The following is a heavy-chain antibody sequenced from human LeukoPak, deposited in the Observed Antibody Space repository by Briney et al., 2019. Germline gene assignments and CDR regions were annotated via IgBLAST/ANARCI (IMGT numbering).Heavy chain of an antibody. CDR3: AVHRDMDSYDAFDT. Sequence: SETQSSCSTASGGSISSYCGCWIRQPPGQGLEWIGYIVYSGSTNYNPSLKSRVTISIDTSNNQPSLKLSSVTAADTAVYYCAVHRDMDSYDAFDTWGQGTMVTVSS. V-gene: IGHV4-59*12. CDR2: IVYSGST. J-gene: IGHJ3*02. D-gene: IGHD3/OR15-3a*01. CDR1: GGSISSYC.